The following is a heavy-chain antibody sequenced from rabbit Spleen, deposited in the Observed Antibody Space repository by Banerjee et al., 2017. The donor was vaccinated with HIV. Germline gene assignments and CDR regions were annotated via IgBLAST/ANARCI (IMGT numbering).Heavy chain of an antibody. V-gene: IGHV1S45*01. Sequence: QEQLVESGGDLVQPGASLTLSCKASGLDFSSNYWICWVRQAPGKGLEWIACIDVTKSGSTYYASWAKGRITISKTSSTTVTLQMTSLTAADTATYFCARDAAGREDFNLWGPGTLVTVS. D-gene: IGHD4-2*01. CDR1: GLDFSSNYW. CDR2: IDVTKSGST. CDR3: ARDAAGREDFNL. J-gene: IGHJ4*01.